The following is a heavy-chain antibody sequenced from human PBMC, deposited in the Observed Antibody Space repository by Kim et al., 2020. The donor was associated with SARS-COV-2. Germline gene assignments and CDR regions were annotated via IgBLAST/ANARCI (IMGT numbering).Heavy chain of an antibody. J-gene: IGHJ4*02. CDR1: GFTFSSYA. CDR3: ARPRSGSYYNAIDY. D-gene: IGHD3-10*01. V-gene: IGHV3-30*04. CDR2: ISYDGSNK. Sequence: GGSLRLSCAASGFTFSSYAMHWVRQAPGKGLEWVAVISYDGSNKYYADSVKGRFTISRDNSKNTLYLQMNSLRAEDTAVYYCARPRSGSYYNAIDYLGQG.